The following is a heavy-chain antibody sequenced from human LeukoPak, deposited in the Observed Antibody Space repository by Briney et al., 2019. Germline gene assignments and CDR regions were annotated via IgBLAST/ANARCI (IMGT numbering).Heavy chain of an antibody. CDR2: IGAYNGNT. V-gene: IGHV1-18*01. Sequence: ASVKVSCKASGYTFTSYYISWVRQAPGQGLEWMAWIGAYNGNTNYAQKFQGRVTMTTDTSTSTAYMELRSLRSDDTAVYYCARDRMVYASAYYYYYMDVWGKGTTVTVSS. J-gene: IGHJ6*03. CDR1: GYTFTSYY. D-gene: IGHD2-8*01. CDR3: ARDRMVYASAYYYYYMDV.